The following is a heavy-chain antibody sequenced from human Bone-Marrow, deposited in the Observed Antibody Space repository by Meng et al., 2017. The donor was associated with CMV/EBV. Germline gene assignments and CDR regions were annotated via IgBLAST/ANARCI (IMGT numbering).Heavy chain of an antibody. Sequence: GESLKISCAASGFTFSSSWMHWVCQAPEKGLEWVADIKCDGSEKYYVDSVKGRLTISRDNAKNSLYLQVNSLRAEDTAVYYCARDDVDESDYWGQGTLVTVSS. CDR3: ARDDVDESDY. V-gene: IGHV3-52*01. J-gene: IGHJ4*02. CDR2: IKCDGSEK. CDR1: GFTFSSSW.